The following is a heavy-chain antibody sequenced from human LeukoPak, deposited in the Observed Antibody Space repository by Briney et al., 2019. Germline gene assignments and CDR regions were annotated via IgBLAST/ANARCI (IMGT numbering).Heavy chain of an antibody. D-gene: IGHD3-16*01. J-gene: IGHJ3*02. CDR1: GGSFSGYY. Sequence: SETLSLTCAVYGGSFSGYYWSWIRQPPGKGLEWIGEINHSGRIEYNLSLKRRVTISVDTSKNHFSLNLSSVTAADTAVYYCARVPGIVITHYAFDIWGQGTMVTVSS. CDR2: INHSGRI. CDR3: ARVPGIVITHYAFDI. V-gene: IGHV4-34*01.